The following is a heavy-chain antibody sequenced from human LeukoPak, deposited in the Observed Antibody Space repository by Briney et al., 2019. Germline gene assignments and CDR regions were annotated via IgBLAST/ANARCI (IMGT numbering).Heavy chain of an antibody. D-gene: IGHD5-18*01. Sequence: PSETLSLTCTVSGGSISSYYWSWVRQPPGKGLEWIGYIYYSGSTNYNPSLKSRVTISVDTSKNQFSLKLSSVTAADTAVYYCARVDTRWFDPWGQGTLVTVSS. V-gene: IGHV4-59*01. J-gene: IGHJ5*02. CDR3: ARVDTRWFDP. CDR2: IYYSGST. CDR1: GGSISSYY.